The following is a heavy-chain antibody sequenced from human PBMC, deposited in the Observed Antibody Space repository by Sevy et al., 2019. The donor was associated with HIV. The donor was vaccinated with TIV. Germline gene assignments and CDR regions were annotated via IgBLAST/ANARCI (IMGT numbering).Heavy chain of an antibody. CDR2: TRNKADSYTT. V-gene: IGHV3-72*01. CDR3: ATHAGIAAAGRVFDY. J-gene: IGHJ4*02. Sequence: GGSLRLSCAASGFTFSDHCMEWVRQAPGKGLEWVGHTRNKADSYTTEYAASVKGRFTISRDDSKNSLYLQMNSLKTEDTAVYYCATHAGIAAAGRVFDYWGQGSLVTVSS. D-gene: IGHD6-13*01. CDR1: GFTFSDHC.